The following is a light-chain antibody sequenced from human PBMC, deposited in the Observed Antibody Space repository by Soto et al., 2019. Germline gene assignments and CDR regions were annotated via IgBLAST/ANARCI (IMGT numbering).Light chain of an antibody. CDR2: NDD. CDR1: ISNIGSNT. V-gene: IGLV1-44*01. CDR3: QSYDSSLSVVV. J-gene: IGLJ2*01. Sequence: QSVLTQPPSASGAPGQSVSISCSGSISNIGSNTVNWYQQLPGTAPRLLIYNDDRRPSGVPDRFSGSKSGTSASLAISGLQAEDEADYYCQSYDSSLSVVVFGGGTKLTVL.